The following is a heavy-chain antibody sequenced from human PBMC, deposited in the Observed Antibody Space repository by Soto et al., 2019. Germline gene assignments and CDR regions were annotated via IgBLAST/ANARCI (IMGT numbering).Heavy chain of an antibody. CDR1: GGSISSGGYY. D-gene: IGHD2-15*01. Sequence: QVQLQESGPGLVKPSQTLSLTCTVSGGSISSGGYYWSWIRQHPGKGLEWIGYIYYSGSTYYNPSLKRRVTLSVHTSKSQFSLKLSSVTAADTAVYYCASTSGGSCYSCYYGMDVWGQGTTVTVSS. CDR3: ASTSGGSCYSCYYGMDV. V-gene: IGHV4-31*03. J-gene: IGHJ6*02. CDR2: IYYSGST.